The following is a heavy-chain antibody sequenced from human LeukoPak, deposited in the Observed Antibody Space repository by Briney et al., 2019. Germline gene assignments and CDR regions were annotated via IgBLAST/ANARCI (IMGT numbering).Heavy chain of an antibody. J-gene: IGHJ5*02. V-gene: IGHV3-7*01. CDR3: AGGYCSSTSCYAGNNWFDP. CDR2: IRQDGSEK. CDR1: GFTFSNYW. Sequence: GGSLRLSCAASGFTFSNYWMTWVRQAPGKGLEWVANIRQDGSEKYYVDSVKGRFTISRDNAKNSLYLQMNCLRAEDTAVYYCAGGYCSSTSCYAGNNWFDPWGQGTLVTVSS. D-gene: IGHD2-2*01.